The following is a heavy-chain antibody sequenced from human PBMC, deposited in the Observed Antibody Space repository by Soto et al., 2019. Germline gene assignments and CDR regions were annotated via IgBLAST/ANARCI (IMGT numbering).Heavy chain of an antibody. V-gene: IGHV1-8*01. J-gene: IGHJ6*02. CDR2: MNPNSGNT. D-gene: IGHD3-22*01. Sequence: ASVKVSCKASGYTFTSYDINWVRQATGQGLEWMGWMNPNSGNTGYAQKFQGRVTMTRNTSISTAYMELSSLRSEDTAVYYCAKDTRGHDSSGYYPLSYYYYGMDVWGQGTTVTVSS. CDR3: AKDTRGHDSSGYYPLSYYYYGMDV. CDR1: GYTFTSYD.